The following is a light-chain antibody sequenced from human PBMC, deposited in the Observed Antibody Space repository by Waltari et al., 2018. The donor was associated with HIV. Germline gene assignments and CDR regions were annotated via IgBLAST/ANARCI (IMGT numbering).Light chain of an antibody. CDR3: QTWGTGIWV. V-gene: IGLV4-69*01. J-gene: IGLJ3*02. CDR1: SEHSTYA. CDR2: VNSDGRH. Sequence: LTQSPSASASLGASVNLTFTLHSEHSTYAIAWHQQQPPKRPRYLMKVNSDGRHNKGAVIPDRFSGSSSGAERYLTISGLQSEDEADYYCQTWGTGIWVFGGGTKLTVL.